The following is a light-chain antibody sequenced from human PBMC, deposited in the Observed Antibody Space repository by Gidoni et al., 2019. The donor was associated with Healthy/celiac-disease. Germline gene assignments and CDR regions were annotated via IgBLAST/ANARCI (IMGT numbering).Light chain of an antibody. J-gene: IGKJ1*01. CDR1: QSVSSSY. CDR3: QQYGSSPRT. Sequence: EIVLTQSPGPLSLSPGERATLSCRASQSVSSSYLVWYQQKPGQAPRLLIYGASARATGIPDRFSGSGSGTDFTLTISRLEPEDFAVYYCQQYGSSPRTFGQGTKVEIK. V-gene: IGKV3-20*01. CDR2: GAS.